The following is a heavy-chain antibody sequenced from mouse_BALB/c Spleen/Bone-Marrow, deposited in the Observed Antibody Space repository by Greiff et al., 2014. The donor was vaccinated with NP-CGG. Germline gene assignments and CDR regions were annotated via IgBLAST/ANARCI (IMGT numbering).Heavy chain of an antibody. D-gene: IGHD1-1*01. Sequence: GPLKESGAELVKPGASVKLSCTASGSNIKDTFLHWGKQRPEQGLEWIGRIDPANGITKYDPKFQGKATITADTSSNTAYLQLSSLTSEDTAVYYCAAYYYGRGGFAYRGQGTLVTVSA. CDR3: AAYYYGRGGFAY. CDR1: GSNIKDTF. J-gene: IGHJ3*01. V-gene: IGHV14-3*02. CDR2: IDPANGIT.